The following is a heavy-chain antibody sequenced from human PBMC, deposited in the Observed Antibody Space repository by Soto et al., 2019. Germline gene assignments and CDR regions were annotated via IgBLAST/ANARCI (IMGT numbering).Heavy chain of an antibody. J-gene: IGHJ4*02. CDR1: GFSLSTSGEG. CDR3: AHSYSSGWYYGPFDY. Sequence: QITLKESGPPLVKPTQTLTLTCTFSGFSLSTSGEGVGWIRQPPGKALEWLALIYWDDDKRYSPSLKSRLTITKDTTKTQVVLTMTLMDPVDTATYYCAHSYSSGWYYGPFDYWGQGTLVTVSS. V-gene: IGHV2-5*02. D-gene: IGHD6-19*01. CDR2: IYWDDDK.